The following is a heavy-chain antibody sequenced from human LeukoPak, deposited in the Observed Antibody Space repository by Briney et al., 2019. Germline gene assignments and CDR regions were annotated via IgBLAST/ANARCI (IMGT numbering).Heavy chain of an antibody. J-gene: IGHJ5*02. Sequence: ASVKVSCKASGYTFTGYYIHWVRQAPGQGLEWMGRINPNSGGTNYAQKFQGRVTMTRDTSISTAYMGLTRLRSDDTAVYYCARDHSGYDPWGQGTLVTVSS. CDR1: GYTFTGYY. CDR2: INPNSGGT. V-gene: IGHV1-2*02. CDR3: ARDHSGYDP. D-gene: IGHD5-12*01.